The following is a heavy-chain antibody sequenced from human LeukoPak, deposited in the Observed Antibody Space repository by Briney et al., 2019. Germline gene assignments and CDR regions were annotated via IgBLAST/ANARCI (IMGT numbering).Heavy chain of an antibody. V-gene: IGHV4-59*08. CDR2: IYYSGST. D-gene: IGHD5-24*01. J-gene: IGHJ3*02. CDR1: GGSISSYY. Sequence: SETLSLTRTVSGGSISSYYWSWIRQPPGKGLEWIGYIYYSGSTNYNPSLKSRVTISVDTSKNQFSLKLSSVTAADTAVYYCERLYGYNKGAFDIWGQGTMVTVSS. CDR3: ERLYGYNKGAFDI.